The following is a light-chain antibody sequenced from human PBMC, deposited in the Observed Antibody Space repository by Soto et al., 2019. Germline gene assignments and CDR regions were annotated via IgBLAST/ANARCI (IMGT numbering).Light chain of an antibody. V-gene: IGKV3-20*01. CDR2: GAS. Sequence: ENVLTPSPGTLSLSPGERATLSCRASQSVSNNYLAWYQQKPGQAPRLLIYGASSRATGIPDRFSGSGSGTDFTLTINRLEPEDFAVYYCQQYGNSPVTFGQGTRLAI. CDR3: QQYGNSPVT. J-gene: IGKJ5*01. CDR1: QSVSNNY.